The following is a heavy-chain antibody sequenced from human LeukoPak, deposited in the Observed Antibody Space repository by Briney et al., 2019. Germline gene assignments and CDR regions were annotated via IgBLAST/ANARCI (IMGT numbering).Heavy chain of an antibody. CDR1: GFTFYDYG. D-gene: IGHD2-15*01. CDR3: ARVFLAYYCSGGSCANDY. J-gene: IGHJ4*02. Sequence: GGSLRLSCAASGFTFYDYGMSWVRQAPGKGLEWVSGINWNGGSTDYADSVKGRFTISRDNAKNSLYMQMNSLRAEDTALYYCARVFLAYYCSGGSCANDYWGQGTLVTVSS. CDR2: INWNGGST. V-gene: IGHV3-20*04.